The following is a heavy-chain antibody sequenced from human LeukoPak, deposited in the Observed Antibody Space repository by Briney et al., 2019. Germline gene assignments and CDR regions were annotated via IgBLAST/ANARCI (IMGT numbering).Heavy chain of an antibody. CDR1: SGSFSSYQ. CDR2: ISHRGTT. D-gene: IGHD6-13*01. V-gene: IGHV4-34*01. Sequence: PSETLSLTCAVYSGSFSSYQWNWIRQPPGKGLEWIGEISHRGTTNYNPSLKSRVTMSVDTSKNQFSLKLSSVTAADTAVYYCARGAESSSWSLDYWGQGTPVTVSS. CDR3: ARGAESSSWSLDY. J-gene: IGHJ4*02.